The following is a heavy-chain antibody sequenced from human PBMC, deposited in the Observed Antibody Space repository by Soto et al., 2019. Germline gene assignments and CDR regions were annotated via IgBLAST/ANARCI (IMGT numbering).Heavy chain of an antibody. V-gene: IGHV3-7*01. CDR2: IHGDGGKI. CDR3: ARDFSGAYNYGHGDY. J-gene: IGHJ4*02. CDR1: GFMFSAYG. Sequence: GGSLRLSCAASGFMFSAYGMRWVRQAPGKGLEWVANIHGDGGKIYYVDSVKGRFTISRDNAKRSLYLQMNSLRAEDKAVYYCARDFSGAYNYGHGDYWGQGALVTVSS. D-gene: IGHD5-18*01.